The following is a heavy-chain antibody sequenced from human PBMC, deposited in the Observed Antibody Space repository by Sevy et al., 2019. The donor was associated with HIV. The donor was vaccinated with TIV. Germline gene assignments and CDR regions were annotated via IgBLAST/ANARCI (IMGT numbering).Heavy chain of an antibody. CDR1: GYTFTGYY. V-gene: IGHV1-2*02. J-gene: IGHJ6*02. D-gene: IGHD6-19*01. CDR3: SRERLDPPLNYYYYYGMDV. CDR2: INPNSGGT. Sequence: ASVKVSCKASGYTFTGYYMHWVRQAPGQGLEWMGWINPNSGGTNYAQKFQGRVTMTRDTSISTAYMELSRLRSDDTAVYYCSRERLDPPLNYYYYYGMDVWGQGTTVTVSS.